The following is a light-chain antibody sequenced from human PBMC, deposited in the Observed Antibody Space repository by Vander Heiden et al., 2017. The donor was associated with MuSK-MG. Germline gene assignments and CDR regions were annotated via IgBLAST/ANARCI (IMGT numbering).Light chain of an antibody. CDR3: MQALQTPT. J-gene: IGKJ4*01. Sequence: DIVMTQSPLSLPVTPGEPASIACRSSQSLLHSNGYNYLDWYLQKPGQSPQLLIYWGSNRAYGVPDRFSGSGPGTDFTLKISRVEAEDVGVYYCMQALQTPTFGGGTKVEIK. CDR2: WGS. CDR1: QSLLHSNGYNY. V-gene: IGKV2-28*01.